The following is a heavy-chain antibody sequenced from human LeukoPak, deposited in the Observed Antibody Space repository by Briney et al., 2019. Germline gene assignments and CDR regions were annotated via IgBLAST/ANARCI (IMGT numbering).Heavy chain of an antibody. V-gene: IGHV1-69*05. Sequence: SVKVSCKASGGTFSSYAISWVRQAPGQGLEWMGRIIPIFGTANYAQKFQGRVTITTDESTSAAYMELSSLRSEGTAVYYCARDIVATMFDYWGQGTLVTVSS. CDR3: ARDIVATMFDY. CDR2: IIPIFGTA. D-gene: IGHD5-12*01. CDR1: GGTFSSYA. J-gene: IGHJ4*02.